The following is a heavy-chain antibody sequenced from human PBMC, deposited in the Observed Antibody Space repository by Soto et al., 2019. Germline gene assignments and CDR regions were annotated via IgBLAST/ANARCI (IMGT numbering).Heavy chain of an antibody. CDR2: ISAYNGNT. Sequence: ASVKVSCEASGYTFTSYGISWVRQAPGQGLEWMGWISAYNGNTNYAQKLQGRVTMTTDTSTSTAYMELRSLRSDDTAVYYCARYKGPGYYYYGMDVWGQGTTVTVSS. D-gene: IGHD1-20*01. J-gene: IGHJ6*02. CDR1: GYTFTSYG. V-gene: IGHV1-18*01. CDR3: ARYKGPGYYYYGMDV.